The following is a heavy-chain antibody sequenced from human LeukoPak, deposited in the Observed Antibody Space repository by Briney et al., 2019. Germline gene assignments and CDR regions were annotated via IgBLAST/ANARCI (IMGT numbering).Heavy chain of an antibody. CDR1: GYSFTSYW. D-gene: IGHD2-15*01. CDR2: IYPGDSDT. V-gene: IGHV5-51*01. Sequence: ESLKISCKGSGYSFTSYWIGWVRQMPGKGLEWMGIIYPGDSDTRYSPSFQGQVTISADKSISTAYLQWSSLKASDTAMYYCARRGLEGGSGGSIDYWGQGTLVTVSS. J-gene: IGHJ4*02. CDR3: ARRGLEGGSGGSIDY.